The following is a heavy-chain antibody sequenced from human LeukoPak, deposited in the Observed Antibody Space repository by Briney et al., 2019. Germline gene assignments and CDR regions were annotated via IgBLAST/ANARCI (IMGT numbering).Heavy chain of an antibody. J-gene: IGHJ5*02. D-gene: IGHD2-2*02. V-gene: IGHV1-2*02. Sequence: ASVKVSCKSSGYMFTSHGIHWLRQAPGQGLEWMGWINPNSGGTNYAQKFQGRVTMTRDTSISTAYMELSRLRSDDTAVYYCARGYCSSTSCYINWFDPWGQGTLVTVSS. CDR3: ARGYCSSTSCYINWFDP. CDR2: INPNSGGT. CDR1: GYMFTSHG.